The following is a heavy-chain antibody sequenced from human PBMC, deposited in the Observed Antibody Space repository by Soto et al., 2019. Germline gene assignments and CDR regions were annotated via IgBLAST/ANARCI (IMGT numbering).Heavy chain of an antibody. CDR1: GYSFAGYW. CDR2: IDPSDSQT. V-gene: IGHV5-10-1*01. CDR3: ARQIYDSARGRNFQYYFDS. D-gene: IGHD5-12*01. Sequence: GESLKISCKGSGYSFAGYWITWVRQKPGKGLEWMGRIDPSDSQTYYSPSFRGHVTISATKSITTAFLQWSSLRASDTAMYYCARQIYDSARGRNFQYYFDSWGQGTPVTVSS. J-gene: IGHJ4*02.